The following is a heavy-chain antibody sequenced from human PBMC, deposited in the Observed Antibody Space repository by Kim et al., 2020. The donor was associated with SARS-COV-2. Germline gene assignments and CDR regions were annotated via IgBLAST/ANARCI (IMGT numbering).Heavy chain of an antibody. CDR3: ARHGSSSQYYYYFMDV. V-gene: IGHV4-59*08. CDR2: VYYTGST. Sequence: SETLSLTCTVSGGSISRHYWSWIRQTPGKGLEWIGYVYYTGSTHYNPSLKSRLSMSVDTSMTRFSLKLSSVTAADTGVYYCARHGSSSQYYYYFMDVWG. CDR1: GGSISRHY. J-gene: IGHJ6*03. D-gene: IGHD4-4*01.